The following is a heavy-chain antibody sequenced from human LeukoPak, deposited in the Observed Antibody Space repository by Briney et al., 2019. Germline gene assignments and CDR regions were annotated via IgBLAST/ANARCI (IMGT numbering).Heavy chain of an antibody. V-gene: IGHV1-69*01. CDR2: ISPIFGTA. Sequence: ASVKVSCKASGGTFSSYAISWVRQAPGQGLEWMGGISPIFGTANYAQKFQGRVTITADESTSTAYMELSSLRSEDTAVYYCASTLGYCSGGSCSHWFDPWGQGTLVTVSS. J-gene: IGHJ5*02. CDR3: ASTLGYCSGGSCSHWFDP. CDR1: GGTFSSYA. D-gene: IGHD2-15*01.